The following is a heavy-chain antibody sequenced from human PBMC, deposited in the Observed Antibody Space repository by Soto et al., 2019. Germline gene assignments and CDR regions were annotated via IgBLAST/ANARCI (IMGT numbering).Heavy chain of an antibody. CDR3: AKGHCSGGSCYRSPLDY. J-gene: IGHJ4*02. V-gene: IGHV3-23*01. Sequence: GGSLRLSCAASGFTFSSYAMTWVRQAPGKGLEWVSAISGSGGSTYYADSVKGRFTISRDNSKNTMYLQMNSLRAEDTAVYYCAKGHCSGGSCYRSPLDYWGQGTLVTVSS. D-gene: IGHD2-15*01. CDR1: GFTFSSYA. CDR2: ISGSGGST.